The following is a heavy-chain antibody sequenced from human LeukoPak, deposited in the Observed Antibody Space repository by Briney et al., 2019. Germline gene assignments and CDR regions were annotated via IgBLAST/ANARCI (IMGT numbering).Heavy chain of an antibody. CDR2: IFHRGGT. CDR1: GGSIRSDF. J-gene: IGHJ4*02. Sequence: PSETLSLTCTVSGGSIRSDFWSWIRQPPGKGLEWIGYIFHRGGTSYNPSLKSRILFSVDTSQNQFSLKLNSVTAADTAVYYCVREILYCSGGSCYRGPFDNWGQGTLVTVSA. V-gene: IGHV4-30-4*08. CDR3: VREILYCSGGSCYRGPFDN. D-gene: IGHD2-15*01.